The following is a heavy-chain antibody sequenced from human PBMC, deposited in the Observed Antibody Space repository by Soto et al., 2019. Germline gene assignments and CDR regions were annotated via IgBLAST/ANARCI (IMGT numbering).Heavy chain of an antibody. V-gene: IGHV3-30*18. D-gene: IGHD3-10*01. CDR1: GFTFSSYG. CDR3: AKDPDYYGSGSYYIYYYMDV. Sequence: GGSLRLSCAASGFTFSSYGMHWVRQAPGKGLEWVAVISYDGSNKYYADSVKGRFTISRDNSKNTLYLQMNSLRAEDTAVYYCAKDPDYYGSGSYYIYYYMDVWGKGTTVTVSS. CDR2: ISYDGSNK. J-gene: IGHJ6*03.